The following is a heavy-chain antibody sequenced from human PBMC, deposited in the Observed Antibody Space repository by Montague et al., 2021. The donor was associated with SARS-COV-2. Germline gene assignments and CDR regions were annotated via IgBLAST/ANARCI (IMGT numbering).Heavy chain of an antibody. CDR2: TYLNGFA. CDR3: ARGGLGNRGFDY. D-gene: IGHD3/OR15-3a*01. Sequence: SETLSLTCVVSDVSLSSSTWWSWVRQSPGKGLEWVGETYLNGFAXXNPXDKSRVTISLDDSRSRFSLRLTSVTAADTAVYFCARGGLGNRGFDYWGQGALVTVSS. V-gene: IGHV4/OR15-8*01. J-gene: IGHJ4*02. CDR1: DVSLSSSTW.